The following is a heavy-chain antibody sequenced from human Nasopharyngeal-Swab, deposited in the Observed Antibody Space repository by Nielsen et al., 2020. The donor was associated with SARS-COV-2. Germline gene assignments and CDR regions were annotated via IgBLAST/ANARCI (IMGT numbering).Heavy chain of an antibody. D-gene: IGHD1-26*01. V-gene: IGHV3-21*01. CDR2: ISSSSYI. CDR1: GFTFSSYS. CDR3: AAATSLDYYYYYGMDV. J-gene: IGHJ6*02. Sequence: GGSLRLSCAASGFTFSSYSMNWVRQAPGKGLEWVSSISSSSYIYYADSVKGRFTISRDNAKNSLYLQMNSLRAEDTAVYYCAAATSLDYYYYYGMDVWGQGTTVTVSS.